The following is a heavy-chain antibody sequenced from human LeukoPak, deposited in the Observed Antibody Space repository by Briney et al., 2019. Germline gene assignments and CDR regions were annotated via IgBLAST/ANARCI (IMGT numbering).Heavy chain of an antibody. CDR1: GFTFSSYA. V-gene: IGHV3-30-3*01. D-gene: IGHD4-17*01. CDR3: AKDPYGEGPFYYYGMDV. Sequence: GGSLRLSCAASGFTFSSYAMHWVRQAPGKGLEWVAVISYDGSNKYYADSVKGRFTISRDNSKNTLYLQMNSLRTEDTALYYCAKDPYGEGPFYYYGMDVWGQGTTVTVSS. J-gene: IGHJ6*02. CDR2: ISYDGSNK.